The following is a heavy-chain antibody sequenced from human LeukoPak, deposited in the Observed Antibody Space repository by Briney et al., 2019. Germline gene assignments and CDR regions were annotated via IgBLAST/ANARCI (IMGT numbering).Heavy chain of an antibody. CDR2: IKSKTNGGTT. CDR3: TTLYRFDP. V-gene: IGHV3-15*01. D-gene: IGHD2-2*02. Sequence: PGGSLTLSCAASGFIFSNAWMSWVRQAPGKGLEWVGHIKSKTNGGTTDYAAPVKGRFTISRDDSKNTLYLQMNSLKTEDTAVYYCTTLYRFDPWGQGTLVTVSS. J-gene: IGHJ5*02. CDR1: GFIFSNAW.